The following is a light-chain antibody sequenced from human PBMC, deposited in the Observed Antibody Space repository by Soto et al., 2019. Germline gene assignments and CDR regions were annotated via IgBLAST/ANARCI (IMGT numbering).Light chain of an antibody. CDR2: GSS. V-gene: IGKV3-15*01. CDR3: LQYNNWPPIT. CDR1: QSVSNN. J-gene: IGKJ5*01. Sequence: EVVMTQSPATLSVSPGERATLSCRASQSVSNNLAWYQQKPGQAPRLLVYGSSSRATDIPARFSGSGSGTDFTLTISSLQSEAFAVYYCLQYNNWPPITFGQGPRLEIK.